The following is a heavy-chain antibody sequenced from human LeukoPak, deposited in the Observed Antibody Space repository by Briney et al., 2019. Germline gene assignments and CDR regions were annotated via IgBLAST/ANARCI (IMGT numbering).Heavy chain of an antibody. V-gene: IGHV3-7*01. CDR3: ARNAFEI. J-gene: IGHJ3*02. CDR2: MNQDGRGK. CDR1: GFTFSSYW. Sequence: GGSLRLSCAASGFTFSSYWMSWVRQAPGKGVEWVANMNQDGRGKNYVDSVKGRFTISRDNAKNSLYLQMNSVRVEDTAVYYCARNAFEIWGQGTMVTVSS.